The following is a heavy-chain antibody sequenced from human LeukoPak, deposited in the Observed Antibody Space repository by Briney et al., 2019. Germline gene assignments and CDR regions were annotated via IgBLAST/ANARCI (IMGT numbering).Heavy chain of an antibody. D-gene: IGHD3-3*01. J-gene: IGHJ4*02. V-gene: IGHV3-30*02. CDR3: AKDFFITIFGVPND. CDR2: IRYDGSNK. Sequence: GGSLRLSCTASGFTFTDYAVNWVRQAPGKGLEWVAFIRYDGSNKYYADSVKGRFTISRDNSKNTLYLQMNSLRAEDTAVYYCAKDFFITIFGVPNDWGQGTLVTVSS. CDR1: GFTFTDYA.